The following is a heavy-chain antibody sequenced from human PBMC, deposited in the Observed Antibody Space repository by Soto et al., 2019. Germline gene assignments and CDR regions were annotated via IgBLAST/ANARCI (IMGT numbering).Heavy chain of an antibody. Sequence: ASVKVCCKASGNTVTSYDINWVRQATGHGLEWMGWINPNSGNIGYAQKFQGRVTMTRDTAIRTAYMEVSRLRSDDTAVYYCARGRASGSYYLLDYWGQGTLVTVSP. CDR3: ARGRASGSYYLLDY. V-gene: IGHV1-8*01. CDR1: GNTVTSYD. CDR2: INPNSGNI. J-gene: IGHJ4*02. D-gene: IGHD3-10*01.